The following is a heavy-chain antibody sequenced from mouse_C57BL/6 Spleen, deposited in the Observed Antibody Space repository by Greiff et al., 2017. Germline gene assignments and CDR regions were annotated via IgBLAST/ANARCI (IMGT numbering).Heavy chain of an antibody. J-gene: IGHJ1*03. CDR2: IDPENGDT. CDR1: GFNIKDDY. Sequence: EGQLQQSGSELVRPGASVKLSCTASGFNIKDDYMHWVKQRPEQGLEWIGWIDPENGDTEYASKFQGKATITADTSSNTAYLQLSSLTSEDTAVYYCTTGGSSPDWYFDVWGTGTTVTVSS. V-gene: IGHV14-4*01. D-gene: IGHD1-1*01. CDR3: TTGGSSPDWYFDV.